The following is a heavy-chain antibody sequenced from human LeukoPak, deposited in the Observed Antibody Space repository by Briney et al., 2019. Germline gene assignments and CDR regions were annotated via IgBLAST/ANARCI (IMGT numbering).Heavy chain of an antibody. V-gene: IGHV4-34*01. J-gene: IGHJ6*03. D-gene: IGHD3-10*01. CDR3: ARRITMVRGVKYYYYMDG. CDR2: MNHSGIT. CDR1: GGSFSGYY. Sequence: SETLSLTCAVYGGSFSGYYWRWLRQPPGKGLEWIGEMNHSGITNYNPSLKTRVTISVDTSKNQFSLKLSSVTAADAAVYYCARRITMVRGVKYYYYMDGGGKRTTVTVSS.